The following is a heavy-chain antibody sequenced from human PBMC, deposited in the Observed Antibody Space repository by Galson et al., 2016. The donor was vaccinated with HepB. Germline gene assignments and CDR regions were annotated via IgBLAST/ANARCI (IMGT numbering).Heavy chain of an antibody. Sequence: SVKVSCKVSGDSLSELSMHWVRQAPGKGLEYMGISVAEDGEPFYAEKFQGKVTMMEDTSTDTAYLELRSLRSEDTALYYCATDRAEAALEAFDLWGQGTMVTVSS. D-gene: IGHD6-19*01. J-gene: IGHJ3*01. CDR2: SVAEDGEP. V-gene: IGHV1-24*01. CDR3: ATDRAEAALEAFDL. CDR1: GDSLSELS.